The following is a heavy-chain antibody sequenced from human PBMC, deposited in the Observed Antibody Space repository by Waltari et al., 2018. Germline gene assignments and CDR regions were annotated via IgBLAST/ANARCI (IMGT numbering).Heavy chain of an antibody. D-gene: IGHD3-10*01. V-gene: IGHV3-33*01. J-gene: IGHJ4*02. CDR1: GFTLSNYG. Sequence: VQLVESGGGVVQPGRSLRISCAASGFTLSNYGISWVRQTPGKGLEWVANIWSDGRRIYYTESLEGRVTISIDEYKNTLYLQMNSLRAEDTAVYYCARDLSYGSLDFRGQGTLVTVSS. CDR2: IWSDGRRI. CDR3: ARDLSYGSLDF.